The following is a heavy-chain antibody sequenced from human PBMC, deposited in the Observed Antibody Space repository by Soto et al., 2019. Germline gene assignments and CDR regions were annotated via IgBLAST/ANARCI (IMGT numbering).Heavy chain of an antibody. V-gene: IGHV1-3*01. D-gene: IGHD6-13*01. Sequence: ASVKVSCKASGYTFTSYAMHWVRQAPGQRLEWMGWINAGNGNTKYSQKFQGRVTITRDTSASTAYVELSSLRSEDTAVYYCARARSSSRPWYFDYWGQGTLVTVSS. CDR1: GYTFTSYA. J-gene: IGHJ4*02. CDR3: ARARSSSRPWYFDY. CDR2: INAGNGNT.